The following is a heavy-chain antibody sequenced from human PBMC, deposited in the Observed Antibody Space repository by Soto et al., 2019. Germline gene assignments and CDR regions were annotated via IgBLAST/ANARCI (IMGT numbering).Heavy chain of an antibody. V-gene: IGHV1-3*01. D-gene: IGHD1-26*01. CDR3: EKDWVGGSNNYQLDY. CDR1: GYTVTGYA. Sequence: SVKVSCKARGYTVTGYAMHLVRQAPGQRLEWMGWINAGNGNTKYSQKFQGRFTISRDNFKKVVYMHLSGLRVEDTAIYYCEKDWVGGSNNYQLDYWGQGTAVTVSS. J-gene: IGHJ4*02. CDR2: INAGNGNT.